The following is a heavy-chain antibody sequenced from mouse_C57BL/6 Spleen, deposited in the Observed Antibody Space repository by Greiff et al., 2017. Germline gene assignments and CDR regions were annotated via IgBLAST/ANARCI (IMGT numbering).Heavy chain of an antibody. Sequence: EVKLVESGGGLVQPKGSLKLSCAASGFTFNTYAMHWVRQAPGKGLEWVARIRSKRSNYATYYADSVKDRFTISRDDSQSMLYLQMNNLKTEDTAMYYCVRDDYYGSSYWYFDVWGTGTTVTVSS. D-gene: IGHD1-1*01. CDR1: GFTFNTYA. V-gene: IGHV10-3*01. CDR3: VRDDYYGSSYWYFDV. CDR2: IRSKRSNYAT. J-gene: IGHJ1*03.